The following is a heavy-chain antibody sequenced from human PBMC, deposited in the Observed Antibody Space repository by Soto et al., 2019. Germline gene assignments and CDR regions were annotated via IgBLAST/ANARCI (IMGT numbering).Heavy chain of an antibody. CDR2: ISYDGSNK. D-gene: IGHD1-26*01. CDR1: GFTFSSYG. Sequence: HPGVSLTLSCAASGFTFSSYGMHWVRQAPGKGLEWVAVISYDGSNKYYADSVKGRFTISRDNSKNTLYLQMNSLRAEDTAVYYCAKVIVGATFPYLLGYYYYGMDVWGQGTTVTVSS. V-gene: IGHV3-30*18. J-gene: IGHJ6*02. CDR3: AKVIVGATFPYLLGYYYYGMDV.